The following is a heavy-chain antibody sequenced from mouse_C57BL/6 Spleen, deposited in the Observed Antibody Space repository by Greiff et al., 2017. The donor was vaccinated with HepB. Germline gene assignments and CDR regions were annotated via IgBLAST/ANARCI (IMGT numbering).Heavy chain of an antibody. V-gene: IGHV1-19*01. CDR2: INPYNGGT. Sequence: VQLQQSGPVLVKPGASVKMSCKASGYTFTDYYMNWVKQSHGKSLEWIGVINPYNGGTSYNQKFKGKATLTVDKSSSTAYMELNSLTSEDSAVYYCARRAFTTVVAHYFDYWGQGTTLTVSS. CDR1: GYTFTDYY. J-gene: IGHJ2*01. D-gene: IGHD1-1*01. CDR3: ARRAFTTVVAHYFDY.